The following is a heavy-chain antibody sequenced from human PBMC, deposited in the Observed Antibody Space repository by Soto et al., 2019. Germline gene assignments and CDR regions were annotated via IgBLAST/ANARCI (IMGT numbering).Heavy chain of an antibody. CDR3: ASMRDDFWSGYFLSSYYYGMDV. CDR1: GGSISSSSYY. CDR2: IYYSGSP. D-gene: IGHD3-3*01. V-gene: IGHV4-39*01. J-gene: IGHJ6*02. Sequence: SETLSLTCTVSGGSISSSSYYWGWIRQPPGKGLERIGIIYYSGSPYYIPSLNSRVTISVDTSKNQFSLKLSSVTAADTAVYYCASMRDDFWSGYFLSSYYYGMDVWGQGTTVTVSS.